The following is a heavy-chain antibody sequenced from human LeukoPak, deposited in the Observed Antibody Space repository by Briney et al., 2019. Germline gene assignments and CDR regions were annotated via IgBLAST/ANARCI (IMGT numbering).Heavy chain of an antibody. J-gene: IGHJ4*02. V-gene: IGHV1-18*01. CDR3: ARDRSGSYSDY. D-gene: IGHD3-3*01. CDR1: GYTFTSYG. CDR2: ISDYNGNT. Sequence: GASVKVSCKASGYTFTSYGISWVRQAPGQGLEWMGWISDYNGNTNYAQRLQGRVSMTTDTSTSTAYMELRSLRSDDTAIYYCARDRSGSYSDYWGQGTLVTVSS.